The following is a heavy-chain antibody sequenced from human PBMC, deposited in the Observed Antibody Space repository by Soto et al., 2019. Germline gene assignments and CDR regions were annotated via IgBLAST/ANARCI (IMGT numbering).Heavy chain of an antibody. CDR1: GGPYSKYS. CDR2: IIPIFDMT. D-gene: IGHD3-22*01. CDR3: ARSLLGDHYDSDGLDS. Sequence: QVQLVQSGTEVKKPGSSVTVSCKASGGPYSKYSISWVRQAPGQGLEWMGRIIPIFDMTNYAQKFQGRVTITADNSTSTVYMNLSSLRSEDTAGYYCARSLLGDHYDSDGLDSWGQGTLVSVSS. J-gene: IGHJ4*02. V-gene: IGHV1-69*02.